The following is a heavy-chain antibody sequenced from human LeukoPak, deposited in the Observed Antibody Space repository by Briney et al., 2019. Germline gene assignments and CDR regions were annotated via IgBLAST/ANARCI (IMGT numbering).Heavy chain of an antibody. D-gene: IGHD2-15*01. CDR2: IYYSGST. V-gene: IGHV4-59*01. CDR1: GGSISSYY. CDR3: AREGDCSGGGCYSSPLDY. J-gene: IGHJ4*02. Sequence: SETLSLTCTVSGGSISSYYWSWIRQPPGKGLEWIGYIYYSGSTNYNPSLKSRVTISVDTSKNQFSLKLSSVTAADTAVYYCAREGDCSGGGCYSSPLDYWGRGTLVTVSS.